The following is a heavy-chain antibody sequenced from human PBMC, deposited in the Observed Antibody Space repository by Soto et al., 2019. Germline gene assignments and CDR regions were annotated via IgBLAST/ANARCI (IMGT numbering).Heavy chain of an antibody. V-gene: IGHV1-3*01. D-gene: IGHD6-19*01. CDR2: INAGNGNT. CDR3: ARVSGSEYYYYGMDV. J-gene: IGHJ6*04. CDR1: GYTFTSYA. Sequence: ASVKVSCKASGYTFTSYAMHWMRQAPGQRLEWMGWINAGNGNTKYSQKFQGRVTITRDTSASTAYMELSSLRSEDTAVYYCARVSGSEYYYYGMDVWGKGTTVTVSS.